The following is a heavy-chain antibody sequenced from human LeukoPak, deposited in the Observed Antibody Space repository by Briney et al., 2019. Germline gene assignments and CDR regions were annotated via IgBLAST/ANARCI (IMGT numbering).Heavy chain of an antibody. J-gene: IGHJ4*02. CDR3: ARHGYLSTN. CDR1: GGSFSGYY. Sequence: PSETLSLTCAVYGGSFSGYYWSWIRQPPGKGLEWIGEINHSGGTNYNPSLKSRVTISVDTSKNQFSLKLSSVTAADTAVYYCARHGYLSTNWGQGTLVTVSS. D-gene: IGHD3-22*01. V-gene: IGHV4-34*01. CDR2: INHSGGT.